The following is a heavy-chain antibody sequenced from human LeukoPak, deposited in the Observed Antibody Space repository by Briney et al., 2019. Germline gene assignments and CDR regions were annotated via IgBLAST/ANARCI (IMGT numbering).Heavy chain of an antibody. V-gene: IGHV4-31*03. J-gene: IGHJ5*02. CDR1: GGSISSGGYY. CDR2: IYYSGST. CDR3: ARDYPGIAAAGRRGNWFDP. D-gene: IGHD6-13*01. Sequence: SQTLSLTSTVSGGSISSGGYYWSWIRQHPGKGLEWIGYIYYSGSTYYNPPLKSRVTISVDTSKNQFSLKLSSVTAADTAVYYCARDYPGIAAAGRRGNWFDPWGQGTLVTVSS.